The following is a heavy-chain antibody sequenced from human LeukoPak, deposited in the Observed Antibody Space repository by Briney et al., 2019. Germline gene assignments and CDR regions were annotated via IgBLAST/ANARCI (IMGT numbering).Heavy chain of an antibody. Sequence: GGSLRLSCAASGFTFSSYNMNWVRQAPGKGLEWVSSISSSSSYIYYADSVKGRFTISRDNAKNSLYLQMNSLRAEDTAVYYCARDCSGGSCYGVAFDIWGQGTMVTVSS. V-gene: IGHV3-21*01. CDR3: ARDCSGGSCYGVAFDI. CDR2: ISSSSSYI. CDR1: GFTFSSYN. D-gene: IGHD2-15*01. J-gene: IGHJ3*02.